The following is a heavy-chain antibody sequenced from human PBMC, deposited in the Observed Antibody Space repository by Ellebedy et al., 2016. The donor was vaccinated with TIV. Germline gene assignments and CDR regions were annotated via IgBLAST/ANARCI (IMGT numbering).Heavy chain of an antibody. V-gene: IGHV3-30*18. D-gene: IGHD6-19*01. Sequence: GGSLRLSXAASGFTFSTYIIHWVRQAPGKGLEWVAVISYDGSNEHYSDSVKGRFSISRDNSKNTLYLQMNSLGAEDTAVYYCAKRSVSGRFYAMDVWGQGTTVIVSS. CDR1: GFTFSTYI. CDR2: ISYDGSNE. CDR3: AKRSVSGRFYAMDV. J-gene: IGHJ6*02.